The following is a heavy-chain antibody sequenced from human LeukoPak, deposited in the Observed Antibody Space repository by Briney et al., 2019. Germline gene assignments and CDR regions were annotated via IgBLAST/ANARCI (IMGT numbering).Heavy chain of an antibody. CDR1: GFTFSSYA. CDR3: AKDRLRYFDPIEGGAFDI. V-gene: IGHV3-23*01. Sequence: PGGSLRLSCAASGFTFSSYAMSWVRQAPGKGLEWVSAISGSGGSTYYADSVKGRFTISRDNSKNTLYLQMNSLRAEDTAVYYCAKDRLRYFDPIEGGAFDIWGQGTMVTVSS. D-gene: IGHD3-9*01. J-gene: IGHJ3*02. CDR2: ISGSGGST.